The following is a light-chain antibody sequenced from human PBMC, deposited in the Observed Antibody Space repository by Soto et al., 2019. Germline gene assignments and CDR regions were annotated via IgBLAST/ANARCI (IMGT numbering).Light chain of an antibody. CDR1: QSISSW. Sequence: DIQMTQSPSTLSASVGDRVXITCRASQSISSWLAWYQQKPGKAPKLLIYKASSLESGVPSRFSGSGSGTEFTLTISSLQPDDFATYYCQQYNSYPTTFGGGTKVEIK. J-gene: IGKJ4*01. CDR2: KAS. V-gene: IGKV1-5*03. CDR3: QQYNSYPTT.